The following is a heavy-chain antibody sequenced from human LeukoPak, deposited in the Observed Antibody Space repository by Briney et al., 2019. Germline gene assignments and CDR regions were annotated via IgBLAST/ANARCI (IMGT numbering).Heavy chain of an antibody. D-gene: IGHD2-15*01. J-gene: IGHJ4*02. Sequence: SETLSLTCAVYGGSFSGYYWSWIRQPPGKGLEWIGEINHSGSTNYNPSLKSRVTISVDTSKNQFSLKLSSVTAADTAVYYCARRPRRYCSGGSCYSGFDYWGQGTLVTVSS. CDR2: INHSGST. CDR1: GGSFSGYY. CDR3: ARRPRRYCSGGSCYSGFDY. V-gene: IGHV4-34*01.